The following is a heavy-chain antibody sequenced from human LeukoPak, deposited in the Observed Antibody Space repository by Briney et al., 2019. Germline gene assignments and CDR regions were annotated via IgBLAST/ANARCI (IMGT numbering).Heavy chain of an antibody. CDR1: GGSFSGYY. Sequence: SETLSLTCAVYGGSFSGYYWSWIRQPPGKGLEWIGSIYYSGSTYYNPSLKSRVTISVDTSKNQFSLKLSSVTAADTAVYYCARHAQRSSGYFSYYYMDVWGKGTTVTISS. V-gene: IGHV4-34*01. J-gene: IGHJ6*03. D-gene: IGHD3-22*01. CDR2: IYYSGST. CDR3: ARHAQRSSGYFSYYYMDV.